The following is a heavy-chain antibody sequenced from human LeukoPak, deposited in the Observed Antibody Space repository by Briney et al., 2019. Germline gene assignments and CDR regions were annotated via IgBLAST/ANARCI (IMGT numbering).Heavy chain of an antibody. CDR3: ARVGMKYGDGVGDYFDY. CDR2: ISYDGSNK. CDR1: GFTFSSYA. D-gene: IGHD4-17*01. V-gene: IGHV3-30-3*01. Sequence: GGSLRLSCAASGFTFSSYAMHWVRQAPGKGLEWVAVISYDGSNKYYADSVKGRFTISRDNSKNTLYLQMSSLRAEDTAVYYCARVGMKYGDGVGDYFDYWGQGTLVTVSS. J-gene: IGHJ4*02.